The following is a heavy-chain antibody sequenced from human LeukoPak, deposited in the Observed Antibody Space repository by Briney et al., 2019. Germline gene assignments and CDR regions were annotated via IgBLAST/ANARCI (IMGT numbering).Heavy chain of an antibody. CDR3: AKAHDFWSGYYDY. Sequence: ETLSLTCTVSGGSINNHYWSWIRLPPGKGLEWVSAISGSGGSTYYADSVKGRFTISRDNSKNTLYLQMNSLRAEDTAVYYCAKAHDFWSGYYDYWGQGTLVTVSS. D-gene: IGHD3-3*01. V-gene: IGHV3-23*01. CDR2: ISGSGGST. J-gene: IGHJ4*02. CDR1: GGSINNHY.